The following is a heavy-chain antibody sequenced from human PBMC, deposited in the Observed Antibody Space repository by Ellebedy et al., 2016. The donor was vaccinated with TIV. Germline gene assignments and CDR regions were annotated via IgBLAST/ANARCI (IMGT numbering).Heavy chain of an antibody. D-gene: IGHD3-22*01. CDR1: GFTFASYD. CDR2: IHSGGSP. V-gene: IGHV3-66*01. CDR3: ARGVRGYWDFDY. Sequence: PGGSLRLSCAASGFTFASYDMSWVRQAPAKGLEWVSVIHSGGSPGYADSVKGRFTISRDDSKNTLYLQMSSLGAEDTAVYYCARGVRGYWDFDYWGQGALVTVSS. J-gene: IGHJ4*02.